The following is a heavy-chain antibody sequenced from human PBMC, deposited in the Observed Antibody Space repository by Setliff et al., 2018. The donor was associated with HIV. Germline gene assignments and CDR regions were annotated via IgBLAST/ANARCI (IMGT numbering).Heavy chain of an antibody. CDR1: GGSFNGYY. J-gene: IGHJ4*02. CDR2: INHSGST. Sequence: SETLSLTCAVYGGSFNGYYWSWIRQPPGKGLEWIGEINHSGSTNYNPSLKSRVTISVDTSKNQFSLKLSSVTAADTAVYYCARGGYYGSGSYGYWGQGTLVTVSS. D-gene: IGHD3-10*01. CDR3: ARGGYYGSGSYGY. V-gene: IGHV4-34*01.